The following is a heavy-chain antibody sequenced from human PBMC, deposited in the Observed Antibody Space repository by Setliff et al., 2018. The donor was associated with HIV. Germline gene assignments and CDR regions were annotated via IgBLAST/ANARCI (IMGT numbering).Heavy chain of an antibody. CDR3: ARDRNSSSWYVRYGMDV. CDR1: GGTFSSYA. Sequence: SVKVSCKASGGTFSSYAISWVRQAPGQGLEWMGGIIPIFGTANYAPKFQGRVTITTDESTSTAYMELSSLRSEDTAVYYCARDRNSSSWYVRYGMDVWGQGTTVTVSS. V-gene: IGHV1-69*05. D-gene: IGHD6-13*01. CDR2: IIPIFGTA. J-gene: IGHJ6*02.